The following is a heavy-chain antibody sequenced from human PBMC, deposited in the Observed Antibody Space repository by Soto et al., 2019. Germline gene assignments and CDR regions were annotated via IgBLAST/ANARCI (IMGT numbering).Heavy chain of an antibody. CDR3: AKRPYYYDGSSFYYFDC. CDR1: GFTFDKYW. V-gene: IGHV3-7*03. J-gene: IGHJ4*02. Sequence: GGSLRLSCAASGFTFDKYWMAWFRQAPGKGLEWVANIEDDGGEKFYVDSVKGRFTISRDNSKNTLYLQMNSLRAEDTAVYYCAKRPYYYDGSSFYYFDCWGQGILVTVSS. CDR2: IEDDGGEK. D-gene: IGHD3-22*01.